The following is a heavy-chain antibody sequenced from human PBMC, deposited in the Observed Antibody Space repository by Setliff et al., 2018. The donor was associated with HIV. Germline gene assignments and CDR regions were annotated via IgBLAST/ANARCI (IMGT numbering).Heavy chain of an antibody. Sequence: SVKVSCKASGDTSNSYAIRWVRQAPGQGPEWMGGIIPIFGSPQYAPQFRGRATITADESSRTAYMELTSLKSADSAVYYCGSASGDYDPYQYWGQGTLVTVS. D-gene: IGHD4-17*01. V-gene: IGHV1-69*13. CDR1: GDTSNSYA. J-gene: IGHJ1*01. CDR3: GSASGDYDPYQY. CDR2: IIPIFGSP.